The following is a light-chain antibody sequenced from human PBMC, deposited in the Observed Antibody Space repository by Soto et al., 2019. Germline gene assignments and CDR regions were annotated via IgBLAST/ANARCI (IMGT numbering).Light chain of an antibody. Sequence: ETLMTRSPATLSVSPGERATLSCRASQSVNNNLAWYPQKLGQAPRVLIYGASTRATGIPARFTGSWSGTEFILTITSLQSEDSAVYYCQEYNTWPGTFGQGTKV. CDR3: QEYNTWPGT. J-gene: IGKJ1*01. CDR2: GAS. CDR1: QSVNNN. V-gene: IGKV3-15*01.